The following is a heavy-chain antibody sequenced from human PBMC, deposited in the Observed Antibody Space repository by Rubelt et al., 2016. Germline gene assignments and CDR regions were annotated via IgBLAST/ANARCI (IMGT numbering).Heavy chain of an antibody. CDR1: GFTFSSYA. CDR3: AGIAASGSFDY. D-gene: IGHD6-25*01. V-gene: IGHV3-48*01. J-gene: IGHJ4*02. CDR2: ISGSSTTM. Sequence: EVQLLESGGGLVQPGGSLRLSCAASGFTFSSYAMSWVRQAPGRGLEWVSYISGSSTTMYYADSVKGRFTISRDNAKNTLYLQMNSLRAEDTAVYYCAGIAASGSFDYWGQGTLVTVSS.